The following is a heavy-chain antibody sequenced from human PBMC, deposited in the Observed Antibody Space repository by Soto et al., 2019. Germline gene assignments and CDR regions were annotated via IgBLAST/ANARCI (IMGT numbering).Heavy chain of an antibody. CDR3: ARDRPAPFDY. CDR1: GYPFTSYG. J-gene: IGHJ4*02. Sequence: GPEVKKPGASVKVSCKASGYPFTSYGVSWVRQAPGQGLEWMGWISAYNGNTNYAQKFQGRVTMTTDTATSTAYMELRSLRSDDTAVFYCARDRPAPFDYWGQGTLVTVSS. V-gene: IGHV1-18*01. CDR2: ISAYNGNT.